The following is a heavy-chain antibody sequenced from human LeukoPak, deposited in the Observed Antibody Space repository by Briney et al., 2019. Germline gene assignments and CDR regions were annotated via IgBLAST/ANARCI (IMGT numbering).Heavy chain of an antibody. CDR3: AKELRTFCSGGSCYWARYFDY. D-gene: IGHD2-15*01. V-gene: IGHV3-23*01. Sequence: GGSLRLSCAASGFTFSSYAMSWVRQPPGKGLEWVSAISGSGGSTYYADSVKGRFTISRDNSKNTLYLQMNSLRAEDTAVYYCAKELRTFCSGGSCYWARYFDYWGQGTLVTVSS. J-gene: IGHJ4*02. CDR2: ISGSGGST. CDR1: GFTFSSYA.